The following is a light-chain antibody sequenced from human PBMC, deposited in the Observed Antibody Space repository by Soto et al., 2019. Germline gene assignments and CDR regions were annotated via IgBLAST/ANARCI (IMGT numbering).Light chain of an antibody. CDR3: QQFNSYPIT. CDR1: QDIRGA. Sequence: AIQLTQSPSSLSASVGDRVTITCRASQDIRGALAWYQQKPGKAPKILIYDVSTLESVVPSRFSGSSSGTDFTLTISSLQPVDFAIYYCQQFNSYPITFGQGTRLEIK. V-gene: IGKV1-13*02. CDR2: DVS. J-gene: IGKJ5*01.